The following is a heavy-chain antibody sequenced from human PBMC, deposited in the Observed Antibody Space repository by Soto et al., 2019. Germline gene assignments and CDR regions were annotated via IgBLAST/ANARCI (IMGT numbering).Heavy chain of an antibody. CDR2: IIPIFGTA. CDR1: GGTFSSYA. CDR3: ARGYYGSGSYSVRWYFDL. V-gene: IGHV1-69*12. Sequence: QVQLVQSGAEVKKPGSSVKVSCKASGGTFSSYAINWVRQAPGQGLEWMGGIIPIFGTANYAQKFQGRVTITADESTSTAYMELSSLRSEDTAVYYCARGYYGSGSYSVRWYFDLWGRGTLVTVSS. D-gene: IGHD3-10*01. J-gene: IGHJ2*01.